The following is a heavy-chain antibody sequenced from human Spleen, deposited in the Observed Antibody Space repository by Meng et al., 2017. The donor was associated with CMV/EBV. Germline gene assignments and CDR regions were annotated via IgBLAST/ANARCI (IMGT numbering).Heavy chain of an antibody. V-gene: IGHV3-7*01. J-gene: IGHJ6*02. CDR3: ARDYWGDTNTIFGVVTEYYYYGMDV. CDR2: IKQDGSEK. D-gene: IGHD3-3*01. CDR1: GFTFSSYW. Sequence: GESLKISCAASGFTFSSYWMSWVRQAPGKGLEWVANIKQDGSEKYYVDSVKGRFTISRDNAKNSLYLQMNSLRAEDTAVYYCARDYWGDTNTIFGVVTEYYYYGMDVWGQGTTVTVSS.